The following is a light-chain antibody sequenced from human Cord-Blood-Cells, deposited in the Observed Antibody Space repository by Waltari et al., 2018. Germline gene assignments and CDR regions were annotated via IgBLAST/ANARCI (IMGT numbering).Light chain of an antibody. CDR1: QSVLYSSNNNNN. CDR2: WAS. Sequence: DIVMTQSLDSLAVSLGEGATIHCKSSQSVLYSSNNNNNLAWYQQKPGQPPKLLIYWASTRESGVPDRFSGSGSGTDFTLTISSLQAEDVAVYYCQQYYSTPLTFGGGTKVEIK. J-gene: IGKJ4*01. V-gene: IGKV4-1*01. CDR3: QQYYSTPLT.